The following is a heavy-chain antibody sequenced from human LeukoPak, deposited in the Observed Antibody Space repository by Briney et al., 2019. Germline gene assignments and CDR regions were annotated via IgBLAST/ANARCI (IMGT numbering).Heavy chain of an antibody. CDR2: IYYSGST. J-gene: IGHJ6*02. CDR3: ARDRSPYYYYGMDV. V-gene: IGHV4-34*09. CDR1: GGSFSGYY. Sequence: PSETLSLTCAVYGGSFSGYYWSWIRQPPGKGLEWIGYIYYSGSTYYNPSLKSRVTISVDTSKNQFSLKLSSVTAADTAVYYCARDRSPYYYYGMDVWGQGTTVTVSS.